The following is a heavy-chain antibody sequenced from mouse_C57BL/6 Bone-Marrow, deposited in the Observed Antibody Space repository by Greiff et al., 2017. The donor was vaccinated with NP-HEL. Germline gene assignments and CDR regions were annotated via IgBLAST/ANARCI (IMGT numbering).Heavy chain of an antibody. V-gene: IGHV5-6*02. CDR2: ISSGGSYT. J-gene: IGHJ3*01. Sequence: EVMLVESGGDLVKPGGSLKLSCAASGFTFSSYGMSWVRQTPDKRLEWVATISSGGSYTYYPDSVKGRFTISRDNAKNTLYLQMSSLKSEDTAMYYCARPQATYWGQGTLVTVSA. CDR1: GFTFSSYG. CDR3: ARPQATY. D-gene: IGHD3-2*02.